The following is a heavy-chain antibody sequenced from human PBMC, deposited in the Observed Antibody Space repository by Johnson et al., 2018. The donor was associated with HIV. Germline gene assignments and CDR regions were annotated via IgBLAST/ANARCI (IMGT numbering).Heavy chain of an antibody. Sequence: EVQLVESGGGLVQPGGSLRLSCAASGFIFSSYDMHWVRQATGKGLEWVSVIYSGGSTYYADSVKGRFAISRDNSKNTLYLQMNSLRVEDTAVYYCARAGRGYGFDIWGQGTMVTVSS. CDR3: ARAGRGYGFDI. D-gene: IGHD3-10*01. J-gene: IGHJ3*02. CDR1: GFIFSSYD. CDR2: IYSGGST. V-gene: IGHV3-66*01.